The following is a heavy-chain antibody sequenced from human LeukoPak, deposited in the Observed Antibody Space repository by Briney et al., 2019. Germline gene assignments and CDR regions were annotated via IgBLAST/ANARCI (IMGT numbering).Heavy chain of an antibody. J-gene: IGHJ4*02. CDR2: VYYSGST. D-gene: IGHD5-12*01. V-gene: IGHV4-61*01. Sequence: SETLSLTCTVSGDPISSYSDYTNYKWTWIRQPPGKGLEWIGYVYYSGSTNYNPSLKSRVTISVDTSKNQFSLKLTSVTAADTAVYYCAREYSGFDYWGQGTLVTASS. CDR3: AREYSGFDY. CDR1: GDPISSYSDY.